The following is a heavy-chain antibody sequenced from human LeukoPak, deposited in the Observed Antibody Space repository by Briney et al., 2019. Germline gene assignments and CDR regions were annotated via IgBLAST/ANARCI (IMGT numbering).Heavy chain of an antibody. Sequence: PGGSLRLSCAASGFTFSSYGMHWVRQAPGKGLEWVAVISYDGSNKYYADSVKGRFTVSRDNSKNTLYLQMNSLRAEDTAVYYCAKAHMTTSLYYFDYWGQGTLVTVSS. CDR1: GFTFSSYG. CDR3: AKAHMTTSLYYFDY. D-gene: IGHD4-17*01. CDR2: ISYDGSNK. V-gene: IGHV3-30*18. J-gene: IGHJ4*02.